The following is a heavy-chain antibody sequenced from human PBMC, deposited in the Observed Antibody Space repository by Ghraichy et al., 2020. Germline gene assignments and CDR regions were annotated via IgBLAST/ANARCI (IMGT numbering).Heavy chain of an antibody. J-gene: IGHJ5*02. CDR3: ARAGIYYDSSGPNSNWFDP. CDR1: GGSVSSGSYY. V-gene: IGHV4-61*01. D-gene: IGHD3-22*01. Sequence: ESLNISCTVSGGSVSSGSYYWSWIRQPPGKGLEWIGYIYCSGSTNYNPPLKSRVTISVDTSKNQFSLKLSSVTAADTAVYYCARAGIYYDSSGPNSNWFDPWGQGTLVTVSS. CDR2: IYCSGST.